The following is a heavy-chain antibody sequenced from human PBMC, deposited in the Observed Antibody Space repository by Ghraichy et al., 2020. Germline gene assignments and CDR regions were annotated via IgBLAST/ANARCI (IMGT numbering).Heavy chain of an antibody. CDR1: GFTFSNYE. CDR3: VRWGNVEGMTNRGNFGM. Sequence: GGSLRLSCVASGFTFSNYEMNWIRQAPGKGMEWVSYISKRSSVINYADSVRGRFTISRDNAKNSLYLQMNSLRDEDTAVYRCVRWGNVEGMTNRGNFGMWGQGRMDIVAS. V-gene: IGHV3-48*03. J-gene: IGHJ3*02. D-gene: IGHD7-27*01. CDR2: ISKRSSVI.